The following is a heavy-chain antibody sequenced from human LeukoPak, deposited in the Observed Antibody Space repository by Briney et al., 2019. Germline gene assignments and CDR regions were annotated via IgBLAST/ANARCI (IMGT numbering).Heavy chain of an antibody. Sequence: SETLSLTCAVYGGSSSGYYWSWIRHPPGKGLEWIGEINHSGSTNYNPSLKSRVTISVDTSKNQCSLKLSSVTAADTAVYYCARQWELHYGMDVWGQGTTVTVSS. CDR2: INHSGST. CDR3: ARQWELHYGMDV. J-gene: IGHJ6*02. V-gene: IGHV4-34*01. D-gene: IGHD1-26*01. CDR1: GGSSSGYY.